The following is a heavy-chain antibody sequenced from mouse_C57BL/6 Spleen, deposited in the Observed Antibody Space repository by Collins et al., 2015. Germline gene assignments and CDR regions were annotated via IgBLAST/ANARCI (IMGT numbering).Heavy chain of an antibody. D-gene: IGHD2-2*01. CDR2: ISTYYGNT. V-gene: IGHV1-67*01. Sequence: QVQLQQSGPELVRPGVSVKISCKGSSYTFTDYAMHWVKQSHAKSLEWIGVISTYYGNTNYNQKFKGKATMTVDKSSSTAYMELARLTSEDSAVYYCAREGYDAWFAYWGQGTLVTVSA. CDR1: SYTFTDYA. J-gene: IGHJ3*01. CDR3: AREGYDAWFAY.